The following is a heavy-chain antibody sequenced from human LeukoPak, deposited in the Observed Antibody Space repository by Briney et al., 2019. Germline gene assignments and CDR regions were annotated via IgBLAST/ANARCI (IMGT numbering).Heavy chain of an antibody. V-gene: IGHV3-7*01. D-gene: IGHD3-10*01. CDR3: SEGNYFDY. CDR1: GFTFSSSW. J-gene: IGHJ4*02. Sequence: GGSLRLSCAASGFTFSSSWMSWVRQAPGKGLEWVANLKPDGSAIYYVDSVTGRFTISRDNAKNSLYLQMNSLRAEDTAVYYCSEGNYFDYWGQGTLVTVSS. CDR2: LKPDGSAI.